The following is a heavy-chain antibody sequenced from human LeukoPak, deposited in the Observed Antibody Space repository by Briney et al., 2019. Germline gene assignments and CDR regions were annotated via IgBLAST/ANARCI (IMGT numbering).Heavy chain of an antibody. CDR3: ARDGSNWSNDYYHGVDV. D-gene: IGHD4-11*01. CDR2: VYYSGSA. CDR1: GDSVTTYY. J-gene: IGHJ6*02. V-gene: IGHV4-59*02. Sequence: SETLSLTCTVSGDSVTTYYWSWIRQPPGKGLEWLGYVYYSGSATYNPSLKSRVTISVDTSKNQFSLRLSSVTAADTAVYYCARDGSNWSNDYYHGVDVWGQGTTVTVSS.